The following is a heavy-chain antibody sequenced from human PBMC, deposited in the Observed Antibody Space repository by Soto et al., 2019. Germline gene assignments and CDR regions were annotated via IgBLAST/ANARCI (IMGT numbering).Heavy chain of an antibody. CDR3: AREVRVRGFAFDI. J-gene: IGHJ3*02. Sequence: GGSLRLSCAASGFTVSSNYMSWVRQAPGKGLEWVSVIYSGGNTYYADSVKGRFTISRDNSKNMLYLQMNSLRVEDTAVYHCAREVRVRGFAFDIWGQGTMVTVSS. CDR2: IYSGGNT. CDR1: GFTVSSNY. V-gene: IGHV3-66*01. D-gene: IGHD2-2*01.